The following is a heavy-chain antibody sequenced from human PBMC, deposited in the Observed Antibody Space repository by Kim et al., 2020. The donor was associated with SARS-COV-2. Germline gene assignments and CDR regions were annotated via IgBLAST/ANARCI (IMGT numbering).Heavy chain of an antibody. D-gene: IGHD3-10*01. V-gene: IGHV3-64D*09. J-gene: IGHJ4*02. Sequence: SVKGRFTISRDNSKNTLYLQMSSLRAEDTAVYYCVKVPLRGYYGSGSYSYWGQGTLVTVSS. CDR3: VKVPLRGYYGSGSYSY.